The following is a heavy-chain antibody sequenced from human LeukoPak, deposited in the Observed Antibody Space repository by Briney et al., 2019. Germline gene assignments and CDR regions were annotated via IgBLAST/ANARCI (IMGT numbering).Heavy chain of an antibody. CDR3: ARQMGGTTSVNWFDP. CDR1: GDTFYNDW. Sequence: GESLKISCKGSGDTFYNDWIAWVRQMPGKGLEWMGIVYPDASKTKYNPSFQGQGTISADKSTTTAYLQWSSLRASDTAIYYCARQMGGTTSVNWFDPWGQGTLVTVSS. J-gene: IGHJ5*02. CDR2: VYPDASKT. V-gene: IGHV5-51*01. D-gene: IGHD1-1*01.